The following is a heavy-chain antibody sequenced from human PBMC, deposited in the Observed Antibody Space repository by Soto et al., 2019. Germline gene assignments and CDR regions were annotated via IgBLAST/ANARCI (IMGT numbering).Heavy chain of an antibody. CDR2: INPKSGGT. J-gene: IGHJ4*02. D-gene: IGHD5-12*01. Sequence: ASVKVSCKATGYTFSGYYMHWVRQAPGQGLEWMGWINPKSGGTYYPQKFQGRVTMTRDTSISSAYMELSRLSFDDTATYYCARGNSGDDDEFDYWGQGTPVTVSS. V-gene: IGHV1-2*02. CDR1: GYTFSGYY. CDR3: ARGNSGDDDEFDY.